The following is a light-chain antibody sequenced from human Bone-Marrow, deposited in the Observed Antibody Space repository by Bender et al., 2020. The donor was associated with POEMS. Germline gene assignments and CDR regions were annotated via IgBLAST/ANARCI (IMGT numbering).Light chain of an antibody. CDR2: EDN. V-gene: IGLV3-1*01. CDR3: CSYAGTFWV. CDR1: QLGDQY. J-gene: IGLJ3*02. Sequence: SYGLTQPPSVSVSPGHTANITCSGDQLGDQYASWYQLKPGQSPVLVIYEDNKRPSGIPERFSGSKSGNTASLTISGLQAEDEANYFCCSYAGTFWVFGGGTKVTVL.